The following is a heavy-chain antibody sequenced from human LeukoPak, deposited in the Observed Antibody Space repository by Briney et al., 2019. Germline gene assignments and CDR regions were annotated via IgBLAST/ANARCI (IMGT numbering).Heavy chain of an antibody. CDR3: ARGSGSYQNFDL. CDR1: GFTVSSNY. J-gene: IGHJ2*01. Sequence: GGSLGLSCAASGFTVSSNYMSWVRQAPGKGLEWVSVIYSGSSTYYADSVKGRFTISRDNSKNTLYLQMNSLRAEDMAVYYCARGSGSYQNFDLWGRGTLVTVSS. V-gene: IGHV3-53*01. D-gene: IGHD1-26*01. CDR2: IYSGSST.